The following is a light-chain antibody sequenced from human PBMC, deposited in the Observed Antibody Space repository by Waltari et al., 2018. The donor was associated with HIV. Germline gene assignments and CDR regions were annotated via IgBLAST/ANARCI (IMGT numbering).Light chain of an antibody. J-gene: IGKJ4*01. V-gene: IGKV1-5*03. CDR2: KAS. CDR1: QGIDNW. Sequence: IQMTQSPSTLSASVGDRVTITCRASQGIDNWLAWYQQKPGKAPKLLIYKASSLESGVPSRFSGSGFGTEFTLTISSLQPDDFSTYYRQEYNSIFGGGTKVEIK. CDR3: QEYNSI.